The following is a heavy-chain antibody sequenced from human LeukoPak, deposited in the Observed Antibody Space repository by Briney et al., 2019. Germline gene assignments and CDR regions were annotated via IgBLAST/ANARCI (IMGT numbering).Heavy chain of an antibody. D-gene: IGHD3-22*01. CDR3: AKAYHPSDYYDSSGYSPTDAFDI. CDR2: IYSGGGT. J-gene: IGHJ3*02. Sequence: GGSLRLSCAASGFTVSRNYMHWVRQAPGKGLEWVSIIYSGGGTSYADSVKGRFIISRDNSKNTLYLQMNSLRAEDTAVYYCAKAYHPSDYYDSSGYSPTDAFDIWGQGTMVTVSS. V-gene: IGHV3-53*01. CDR1: GFTVSRNY.